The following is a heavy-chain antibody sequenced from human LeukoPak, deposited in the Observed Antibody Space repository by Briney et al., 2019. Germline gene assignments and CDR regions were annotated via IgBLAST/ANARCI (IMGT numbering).Heavy chain of an antibody. CDR3: ARDKKDYYDSSGYYYFAFDI. D-gene: IGHD3-22*01. CDR1: GGSIRSYY. CDR2: IYYSGST. Sequence: SETLSLPCTVSGGSIRSYYWSWIRQPPGKGLEWIGYIYYSGSTNYNPSLKSRVTISVDTSKNQFSLKLSSVTAADTAVYYCARDKKDYYDSSGYYYFAFDIWGQGTMVNVSS. J-gene: IGHJ3*02. V-gene: IGHV4-59*01.